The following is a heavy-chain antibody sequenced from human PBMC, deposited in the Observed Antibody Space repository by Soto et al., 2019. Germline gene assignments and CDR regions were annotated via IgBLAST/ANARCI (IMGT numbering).Heavy chain of an antibody. V-gene: IGHV3-48*02. J-gene: IGHJ4*02. CDR3: ATDDYGDYFYFDY. D-gene: IGHD4-17*01. CDR1: GFPFSSYS. Sequence: PGGSLSLSCAASGFPFSSYSMNWVRQAPGKGLEWVSYISSSSSTIYYADSVKGRFTISRDNAKNSLYLQMNSLRDEDTAVYYCATDDYGDYFYFDYWGQGTLVTVSS. CDR2: ISSSSSTI.